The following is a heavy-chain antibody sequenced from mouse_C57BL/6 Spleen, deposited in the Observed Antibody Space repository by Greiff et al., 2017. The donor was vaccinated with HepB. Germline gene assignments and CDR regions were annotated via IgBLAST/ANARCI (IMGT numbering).Heavy chain of an antibody. CDR2: IRLKSDNYAT. J-gene: IGHJ3*01. CDR1: GFTFSNYW. D-gene: IGHD1-1*01. CDR3: TGGYGSPLAY. V-gene: IGHV6-3*01. Sequence: EVKLVESGGGLVQPGGSMKLSCVASGFTFSNYWMNWVRQSPEKGLEWVAQIRLKSDNYATHYAESVKGRFTISRDDSKSSVYLQMNNLRAEDTGIYYCTGGYGSPLAYWGQGTLVTVSA.